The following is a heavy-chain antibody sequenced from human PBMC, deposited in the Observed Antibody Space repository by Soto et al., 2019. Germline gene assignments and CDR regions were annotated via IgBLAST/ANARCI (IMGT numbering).Heavy chain of an antibody. Sequence: GESLKISCKGSGYSFTSYWIGWVRQMPGKGLEWMGIIYPGDSDTRYSPSFQGQVTISADKSISTAYLQWSSLKASDTAMYYCARGPLRQPSPHLYYYYYYYMDVWGKGTTVTVSS. CDR1: GYSFTSYW. J-gene: IGHJ6*03. CDR2: IYPGDSDT. D-gene: IGHD6-13*01. V-gene: IGHV5-51*01. CDR3: ARGPLRQPSPHLYYYYYYYMDV.